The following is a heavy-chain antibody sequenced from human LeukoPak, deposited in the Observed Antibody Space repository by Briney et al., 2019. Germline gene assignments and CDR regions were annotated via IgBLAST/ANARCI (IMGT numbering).Heavy chain of an antibody. J-gene: IGHJ4*02. CDR1: GGSISSNSYY. Sequence: SETLSLTCIVSGGSISSNSYYWGWIRQPPGKGLEWIGSIYYSGSTYYNPSLKSRVTISVDTSKNQFSLRLTSVTAADTAVYYCARAVEMATTVDYWGQGTLVTVSS. D-gene: IGHD5-24*01. CDR2: IYYSGST. CDR3: ARAVEMATTVDY. V-gene: IGHV4-39*07.